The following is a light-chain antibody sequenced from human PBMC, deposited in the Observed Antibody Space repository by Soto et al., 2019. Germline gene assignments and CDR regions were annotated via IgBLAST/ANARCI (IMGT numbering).Light chain of an antibody. CDR1: TSDVENFNL. CDR3: SSYAGSSLNWV. CDR2: EGG. V-gene: IGLV2-23*01. Sequence: QSALTQPASVSGSLGQSITISCTGVTSDVENFNLVSWYQQHPGKAPKVIIYEGGKRPSGVSNRFSGSRSGNPASLTISGLQAEDEADYYCSSYAGSSLNWVFGGGTQLTVL. J-gene: IGLJ3*02.